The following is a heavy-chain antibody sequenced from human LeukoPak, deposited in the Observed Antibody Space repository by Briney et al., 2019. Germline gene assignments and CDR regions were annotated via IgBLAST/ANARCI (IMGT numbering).Heavy chain of an antibody. D-gene: IGHD2-15*01. Sequence: GGSLRLSCAASGFMFDTYAMNWVRQTPGKGLEWVSYISQSGDAKYYADSVKGRFTISRDNARNSLYLQMNSLRAEDTAIYYCTTQDLVVVPAASHYFDYWGQGILIIVSA. J-gene: IGHJ4*02. CDR2: ISQSGDAK. V-gene: IGHV3-48*03. CDR3: TTQDLVVVPAASHYFDY. CDR1: GFMFDTYA.